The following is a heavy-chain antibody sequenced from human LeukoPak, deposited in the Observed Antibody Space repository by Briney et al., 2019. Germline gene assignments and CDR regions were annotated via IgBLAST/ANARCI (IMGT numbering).Heavy chain of an antibody. V-gene: IGHV1-2*02. J-gene: IGHJ4*02. CDR1: VYTFTHYS. D-gene: IGHD5-12*01. CDR2: IHTNTGAT. CDR3: ARDMGRYSGYDYDY. Sequence: GASQKVSSTTSVYTFTHYSLRWVRQAPRQGLEWVGWIHTNTGATHYAQKFQSRLAMTRDTSISTGDMELTRLTADDTAVYYCARDMGRYSGYDYDYWGQGTLVTASS.